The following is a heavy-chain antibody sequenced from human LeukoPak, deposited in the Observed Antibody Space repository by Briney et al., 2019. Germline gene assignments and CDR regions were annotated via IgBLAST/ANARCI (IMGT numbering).Heavy chain of an antibody. CDR3: ARGSSQYGSGTYTVDY. V-gene: IGHV1-8*01. CDR2: MNPYSGNT. D-gene: IGHD3-10*01. Sequence: ASVKVSCKASGYTFITYDINWVRQATGQGLEWMGWMNPYSGNTDYALKFQGRVTMTRDTSINTAYMELSSLKSEDTAVYYCARGSSQYGSGTYTVDYWGQGTLVTVSS. J-gene: IGHJ4*02. CDR1: GYTFITYD.